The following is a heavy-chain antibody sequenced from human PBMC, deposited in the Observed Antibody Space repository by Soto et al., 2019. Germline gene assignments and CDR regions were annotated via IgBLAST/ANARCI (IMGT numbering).Heavy chain of an antibody. V-gene: IGHV5-51*01. CDR3: ARHEQLYYAYYGMDV. J-gene: IGHJ6*02. Sequence: PGESLKISCKASGFSFTTYWIGWVRQRPGKGLEWMGIINPGDSEIRYSPSFQGQVAISADRSISTAYLQWSTLKASDTARYYCARHEQLYYAYYGMDVWGQGTTVTVSS. CDR2: INPGDSEI. D-gene: IGHD1-1*01. CDR1: GFSFTTYW.